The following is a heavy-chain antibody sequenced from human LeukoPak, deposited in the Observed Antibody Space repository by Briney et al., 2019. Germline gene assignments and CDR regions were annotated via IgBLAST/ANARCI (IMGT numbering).Heavy chain of an antibody. D-gene: IGHD6-13*01. CDR3: ARDGRAGSYYYYMDV. Sequence: ASVKVSCKASGYTLTGYYMHWVRQAPGQGLEWMGWINPNSGGTNYAPKFQGRVTMTRDTSISTAYMELSRLRSDDTAVYYCARDGRAGSYYYYMDVWGKGTTVTVSS. J-gene: IGHJ6*03. V-gene: IGHV1-2*02. CDR2: INPNSGGT. CDR1: GYTLTGYY.